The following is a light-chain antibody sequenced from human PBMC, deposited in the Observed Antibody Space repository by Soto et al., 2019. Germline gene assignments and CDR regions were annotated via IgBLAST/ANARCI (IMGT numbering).Light chain of an antibody. V-gene: IGKV1-39*01. CDR2: SAA. CDR3: QQSYNTPWT. J-gene: IGKJ1*01. CDR1: QSINSY. Sequence: DLQMTQSPSSLSASVGDGVTITCRASQSINSYLNWYQQKPGKAPKLLIYSAASLQVGVPSRFSGSGSGTDFTLSISSLQPEDFATYYCQQSYNTPWTFGQGTKVEIK.